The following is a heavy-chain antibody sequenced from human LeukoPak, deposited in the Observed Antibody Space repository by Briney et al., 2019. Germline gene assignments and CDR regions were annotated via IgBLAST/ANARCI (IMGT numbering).Heavy chain of an antibody. D-gene: IGHD3-22*01. CDR3: AKDSRYDSSGYCDY. J-gene: IGHJ4*02. CDR2: ISSSGSTI. V-gene: IGHV3-48*03. Sequence: GGSLRLSCAASGFTFSSYEMNWVRQAPGKGLEWVSYISSSGSTIYYADSVKDRFTISRDNAKNSLYLQMNSLRAEDTALYYCAKDSRYDSSGYCDYWGQGTLVTVSS. CDR1: GFTFSSYE.